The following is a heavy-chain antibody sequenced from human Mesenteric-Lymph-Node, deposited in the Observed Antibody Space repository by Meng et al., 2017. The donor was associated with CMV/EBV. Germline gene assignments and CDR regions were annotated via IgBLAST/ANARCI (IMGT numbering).Heavy chain of an antibody. CDR1: GFTFSDHY. CDR2: ISYDGSNK. Sequence: GESLKISCAASGFTFSDHYMDWFRQAPGKGLEWVAVISYDGSNKYYADSVKGRFTISRDNSKNTLYLQMNSLRAEDTAVYYCAREAHTLEWLTYYYYYGMDVWGQGTTVTVSS. V-gene: IGHV3-30*03. J-gene: IGHJ6*02. D-gene: IGHD3-3*01. CDR3: AREAHTLEWLTYYYYYGMDV.